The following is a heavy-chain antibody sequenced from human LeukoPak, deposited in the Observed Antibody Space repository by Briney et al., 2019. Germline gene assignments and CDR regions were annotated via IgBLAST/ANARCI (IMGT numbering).Heavy chain of an antibody. CDR3: ARGSDYLFDC. CDR1: GFTFSSYN. V-gene: IGHV3-48*04. Sequence: GGSLGLSCAASGFTFSSYNMNWVRQAPGKGLEWVSCISSSSTTIYYADSVKGRFTVSRDNAKNSLYLQMNSLRVEDTAVYYCARGSDYLFDCWGQETLVTVSS. CDR2: ISSSSTTI. J-gene: IGHJ4*02. D-gene: IGHD4-17*01.